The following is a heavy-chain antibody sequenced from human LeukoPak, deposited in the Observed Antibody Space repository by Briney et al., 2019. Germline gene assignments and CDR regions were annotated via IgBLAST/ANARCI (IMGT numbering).Heavy chain of an antibody. CDR3: ARVSKRGFDY. Sequence: SETLSLTCTVSGGSISSYYWSWIRQPPGKGLEWIGYIYYSGSTNYNPSLKSRVTISVGTSKNQFSLKLSSVTAADTAVYYCARVSKRGFDYWGQGTLVTVSS. J-gene: IGHJ4*02. V-gene: IGHV4-59*01. CDR1: GGSISSYY. CDR2: IYYSGST.